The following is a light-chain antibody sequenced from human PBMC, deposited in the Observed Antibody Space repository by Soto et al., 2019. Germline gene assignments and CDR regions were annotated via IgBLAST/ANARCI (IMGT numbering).Light chain of an antibody. J-gene: IGLJ3*02. CDR1: SGHSSYA. V-gene: IGLV4-69*01. CDR3: QTWDTGIQV. CDR2: INSDGSH. Sequence: QAVVTQSPSASASLGASVKLTCTLSSGHSSYAIAWHQQQPEKGPRYLMKINSDGSHSKGGGIPDRFSGSSSGAERYLTISSLQSEDEADYYCQTWDTGIQVFGGGTKVTVL.